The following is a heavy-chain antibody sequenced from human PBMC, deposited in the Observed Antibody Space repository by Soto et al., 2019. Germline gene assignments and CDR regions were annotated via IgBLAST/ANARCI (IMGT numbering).Heavy chain of an antibody. Sequence: ASVKVSCKASGYTFTGYYMHWVRRAPGQGLEWMGWINPNSGGTNYAQKFQGRVTMTRDTSISTAYMELSRLRSDDTAVYYCARVSEVSKYNRARGQLAFVDWGQGTLVT. D-gene: IGHD6-6*01. CDR3: ARVSEVSKYNRARGQLAFVD. V-gene: IGHV1-2*02. J-gene: IGHJ4*02. CDR1: GYTFTGYY. CDR2: INPNSGGT.